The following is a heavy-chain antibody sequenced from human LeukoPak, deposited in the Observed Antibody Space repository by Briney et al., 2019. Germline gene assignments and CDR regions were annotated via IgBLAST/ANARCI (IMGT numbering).Heavy chain of an antibody. V-gene: IGHV1-2*02. CDR3: ARGQHSSGWSRRGGSYGMDV. D-gene: IGHD6-19*01. CDR1: GYTFTGYY. J-gene: IGHJ6*02. CDR2: INPNSGGT. Sequence: GASVKVSCKASGYTFTGYYMHWVRQAPGQGLEWMGWINPNSGGTNYAQKFQGRVTMTRDTSISTAYMELSRLRSDDTAVYYCARGQHSSGWSRRGGSYGMDVWGQGTTVTVSS.